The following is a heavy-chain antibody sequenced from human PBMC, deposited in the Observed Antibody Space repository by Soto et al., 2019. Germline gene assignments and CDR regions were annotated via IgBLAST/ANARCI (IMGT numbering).Heavy chain of an antibody. J-gene: IGHJ4*02. CDR2: IYYSGTT. CDR3: ARINWNDYYFDY. D-gene: IGHD1-1*01. Sequence: PSETLSLTCTVSGGSISSSNNYWGWIRQPPGKGLEWIGRIYYSGTTYYHPSLMSRVTMSVDTSKNQFSLKLTSVTAADTAVYYCARINWNDYYFDYWGQGTLVTVSS. V-gene: IGHV4-39*01. CDR1: GGSISSSNNY.